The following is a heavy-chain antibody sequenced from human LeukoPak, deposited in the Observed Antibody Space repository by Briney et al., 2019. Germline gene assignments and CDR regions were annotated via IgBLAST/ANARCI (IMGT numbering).Heavy chain of an antibody. CDR3: ARGRGYYDSSGLPAHYYFDY. CDR2: INSDGRST. J-gene: IGHJ4*02. V-gene: IGHV3-74*01. CDR1: GFTFSSYW. D-gene: IGHD3-22*01. Sequence: GGSLRLSCAASGFTFSSYWMHWVRQAPGKGLVWVSRINSDGRSTSYADSVKGRFTISRDNAKNTLYLQMNSLRAEDTAVYYCARGRGYYDSSGLPAHYYFDYWGLGTLVTVSS.